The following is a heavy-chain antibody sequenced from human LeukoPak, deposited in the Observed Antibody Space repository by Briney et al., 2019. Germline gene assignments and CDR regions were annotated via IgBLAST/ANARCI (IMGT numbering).Heavy chain of an antibody. V-gene: IGHV1-3*01. CDR1: GYTFTSYA. D-gene: IGHD5-18*01. J-gene: IGHJ4*02. Sequence: ASVKVSCKASGYTFTSYAMHWVRQAPGQRLEWMGWINAGNGNTKYSQKFQGRVTITRDTSASTAYMELSSLRSEDTAVYYCANIHGYGDYFDYWGQGTLVTVSS. CDR2: INAGNGNT. CDR3: ANIHGYGDYFDY.